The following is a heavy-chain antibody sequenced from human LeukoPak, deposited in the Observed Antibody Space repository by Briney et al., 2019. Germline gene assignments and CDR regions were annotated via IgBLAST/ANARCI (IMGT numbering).Heavy chain of an antibody. CDR1: GYSISSGYY. D-gene: IGHD3-22*01. Sequence: SETLSLTCTVSGYSISSGYYWGWIRQPPGKGLEWIGSIYHSGSTYYNPSLKSRVTISVDTSKNQFSLKLSSVTAADTAVYYCARQTKNYDSSGYLDYWGQGTLVTVSP. J-gene: IGHJ4*02. CDR2: IYHSGST. V-gene: IGHV4-38-2*02. CDR3: ARQTKNYDSSGYLDY.